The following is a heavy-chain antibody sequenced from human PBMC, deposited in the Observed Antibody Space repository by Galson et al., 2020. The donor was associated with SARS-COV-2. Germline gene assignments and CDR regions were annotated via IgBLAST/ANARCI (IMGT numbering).Heavy chain of an antibody. Sequence: ASVKVSCKVSGYSLSELSMHWVHLSPGKRFEWMGGVDPEDGEPVYSHKFQGRLTLTGDTSRDTAYMQLSSLSSDDTAVYYCATLGPTVADYFFDYWGQGTLLTVSS. D-gene: IGHD6-19*01. J-gene: IGHJ4*02. CDR1: GYSLSELS. CDR3: ATLGPTVADYFFDY. V-gene: IGHV1-24*01. CDR2: VDPEDGEP.